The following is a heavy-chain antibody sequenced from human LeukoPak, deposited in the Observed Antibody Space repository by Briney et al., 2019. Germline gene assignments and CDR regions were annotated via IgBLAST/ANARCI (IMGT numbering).Heavy chain of an antibody. V-gene: IGHV3-21*01. Sequence: GGSLRLSCAVSGFSFSSYAMSWVRQAPGKGLEWVSSISSSSSYIYYADSVKGRFTISRDNAKNSLYLQMNSLRAEDTAVYYCAREDSYYYGSGSYPFDYWGQGTLVTVSS. D-gene: IGHD3-10*01. CDR1: GFSFSSYA. CDR2: ISSSSSYI. J-gene: IGHJ4*02. CDR3: AREDSYYYGSGSYPFDY.